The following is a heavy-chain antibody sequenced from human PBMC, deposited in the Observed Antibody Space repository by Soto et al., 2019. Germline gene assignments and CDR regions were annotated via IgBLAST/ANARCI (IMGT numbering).Heavy chain of an antibody. CDR1: GYTLNTYG. CDR2: ISANNDHT. CDR3: ARGTYFDY. J-gene: IGHJ4*02. V-gene: IGHV1-18*01. Sequence: QVQLVQSGAEVKKPGASVKVSCKASGYTLNTYGITWVRQAPGQGLEWMGWISANNDHTNYPQKLQGRVTMTTDTATSTAYMEMRSLTSADTAVYYCARGTYFDYWRQGTLVTVSS.